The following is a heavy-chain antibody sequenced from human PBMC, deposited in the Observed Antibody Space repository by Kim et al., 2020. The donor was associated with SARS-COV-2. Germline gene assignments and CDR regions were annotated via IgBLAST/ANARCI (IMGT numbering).Heavy chain of an antibody. Sequence: TLSLTCSVSGGSIRSGGRFWTWIRQHPAKGLEWIGYISYSGNSHYSPSLRSRVSISLQTSENQFSLELTSVTAADTAVYYCARGQPLDYWGQGILVTVSS. J-gene: IGHJ4*02. CDR2: ISYSGNS. D-gene: IGHD2-2*01. CDR1: GGSIRSGGRF. CDR3: ARGQPLDY. V-gene: IGHV4-31*03.